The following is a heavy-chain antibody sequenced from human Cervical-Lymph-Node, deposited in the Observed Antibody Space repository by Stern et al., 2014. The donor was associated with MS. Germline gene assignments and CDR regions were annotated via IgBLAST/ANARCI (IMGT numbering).Heavy chain of an antibody. V-gene: IGHV3-21*01. CDR2: ISSSSSYI. Sequence: EVQLVESGGGLVKPGGSLRLSCAASGFPFSSYSMNWVRQAPGQGLEWVSSISSSSSYIYYADSVKGRFTISRDNAKNSLYLQMNSLRAEDTAVYYCARDPITMVRGVIYWGQGTLVTVSS. J-gene: IGHJ4*02. D-gene: IGHD3-10*01. CDR3: ARDPITMVRGVIY. CDR1: GFPFSSYS.